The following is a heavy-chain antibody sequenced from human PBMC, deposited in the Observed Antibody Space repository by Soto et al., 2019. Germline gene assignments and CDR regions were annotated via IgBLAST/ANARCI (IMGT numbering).Heavy chain of an antibody. CDR2: IYHSGST. CDR1: GGSISSGGYS. V-gene: IGHV4-30-2*01. Sequence: SETLSLTCAVSGGSISSGGYSWSWIRQPPGKGLEWIGYIYHSGSTYYNPSLKSRVTISVDRSKNQFSLKRSSVTAADTAVYYCARDFSGSYFPDYWGQGTLVTVSS. D-gene: IGHD1-26*01. CDR3: ARDFSGSYFPDY. J-gene: IGHJ4*02.